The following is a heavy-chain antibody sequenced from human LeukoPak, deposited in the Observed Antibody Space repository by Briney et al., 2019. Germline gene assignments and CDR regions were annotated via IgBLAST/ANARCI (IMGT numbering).Heavy chain of an antibody. J-gene: IGHJ4*02. CDR3: AREDYDSSGYYLFDY. CDR1: GFTFSSDS. CDR2: ISSSSSYI. Sequence: GGSLRLSCAASGFTFSSDSRNWVRQAPGKGLEWGSSISSSSSYIYYADSVKGRFTISRDNAKNSLYLQMNSLRAEDTAVYYCAREDYDSSGYYLFDYWGQGTLVTVSS. V-gene: IGHV3-21*01. D-gene: IGHD3-22*01.